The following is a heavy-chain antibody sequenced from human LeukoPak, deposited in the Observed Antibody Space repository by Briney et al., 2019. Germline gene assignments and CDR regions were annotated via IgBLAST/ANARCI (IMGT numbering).Heavy chain of an antibody. CDR2: IDYSGST. J-gene: IGHJ4*02. CDR1: GGSLSGYY. CDR3: ASDDTSGGYYEVGY. Sequence: SETLSLTCTVSGGSLSGYYWSWIRQPPGKGLEWIGYIDYSGSTNYNPSLKSRFTISIDTSKNQFSLKLSSVTAADTAIYFCASDDTSGGYYEVGYWGQGSLVTVSS. D-gene: IGHD1-26*01. V-gene: IGHV4-59*08.